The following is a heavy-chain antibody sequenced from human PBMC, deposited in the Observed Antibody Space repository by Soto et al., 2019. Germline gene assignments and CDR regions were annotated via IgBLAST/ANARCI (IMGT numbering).Heavy chain of an antibody. CDR1: GVSINNFF. D-gene: IGHD3-16*01. J-gene: IGHJ5*02. Sequence: SETLSLTCTVSGVSINNFFWSWIRQTPGKGLERIGYVSQGGTAAYLSEGETTGYNPSLESRATISLELPKNQFYLRLTSVTAADTAVYYCARDRGGITVSSKPLGEWFDPWGQGTLVTVS. V-gene: IGHV4-59*01. CDR2: VSQGGTAAYLSEGETT. CDR3: ARDRGGITVSSKPLGEWFDP.